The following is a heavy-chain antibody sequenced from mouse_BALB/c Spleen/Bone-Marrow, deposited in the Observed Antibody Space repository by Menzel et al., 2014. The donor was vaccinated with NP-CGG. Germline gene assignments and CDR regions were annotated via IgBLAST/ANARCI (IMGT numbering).Heavy chain of an antibody. Sequence: DVMLVESGGGLVKLGGSLKLSCAASGFTFXSYYMSWVRQTPEKRLELVAAINSNGDNTYYPDTMKGRFTISRDNAKNTLYLQMSSLKSEDTALFYCARRGISTAEGVGAMDYWGQGTSVTVSS. D-gene: IGHD1-2*01. CDR1: GFTFXSYY. V-gene: IGHV5-6-2*01. J-gene: IGHJ4*01. CDR2: INSNGDNT. CDR3: ARRGISTAEGVGAMDY.